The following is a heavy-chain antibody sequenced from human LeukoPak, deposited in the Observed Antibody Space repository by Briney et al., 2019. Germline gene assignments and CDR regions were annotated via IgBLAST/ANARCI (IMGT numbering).Heavy chain of an antibody. CDR3: AKWAGYYDSSVSGYNWFDP. J-gene: IGHJ5*02. Sequence: PGGSLRLSCAASGFTFSSYAMSWVRQAPGKGLEWVSAISGSGGSTYYADSVKGRFTISRDNSKNTLYLQMNSLRAEDTAVYYCAKWAGYYDSSVSGYNWFDPWGQGTLVTVSS. D-gene: IGHD3-22*01. CDR1: GFTFSSYA. V-gene: IGHV3-23*01. CDR2: ISGSGGST.